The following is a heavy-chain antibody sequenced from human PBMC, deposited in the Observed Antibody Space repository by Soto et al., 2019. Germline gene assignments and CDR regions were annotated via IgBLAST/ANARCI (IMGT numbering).Heavy chain of an antibody. D-gene: IGHD2-2*01. V-gene: IGHV4-30-4*01. CDR1: GGSISSGDYY. Sequence: SETLSLTCTVSGGSISSGDYYWSWIRQPPGKGLEWIGYIYYSGSTSYNASLKSRTSISADPSNNQFSLKLHSLTAANTAVYFCGTMPIVVEPAPMDVWGPGTSVTVSS. J-gene: IGHJ6*02. CDR2: IYYSGST. CDR3: GTMPIVVEPAPMDV.